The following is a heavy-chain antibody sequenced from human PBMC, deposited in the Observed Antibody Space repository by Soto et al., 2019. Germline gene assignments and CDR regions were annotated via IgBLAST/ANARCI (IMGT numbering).Heavy chain of an antibody. J-gene: IGHJ4*02. Sequence: EVQLVESGGGLVQPGGSLRLSCAASGFTFSTYNMNWVRKAPGKGLEWVSFITGTTASTGAIYYADSVKGRFTISRDNAKNSLYLQMNSLRDEDSAVYYCARDGSHHTSGLDFDYWGQGALVTVSS. D-gene: IGHD3-22*01. V-gene: IGHV3-48*02. CDR3: ARDGSHHTSGLDFDY. CDR1: GFTFSTYN. CDR2: ITGTTASTGAI.